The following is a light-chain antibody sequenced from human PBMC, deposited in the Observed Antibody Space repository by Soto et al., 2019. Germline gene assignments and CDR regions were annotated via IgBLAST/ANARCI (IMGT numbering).Light chain of an antibody. J-gene: IGKJ4*01. CDR2: AAS. V-gene: IGKV1-9*01. Sequence: DIQLTQSPSFLSASLGDRVTITCRASQDISSYLAWYQQQPGKAPKLLIYAASTLQSGVPSRFSGSGSGTEFTLTINSLLPEEFATYYCQQLINYRALTFGGGTKVEIK. CDR3: QQLINYRALT. CDR1: QDISSY.